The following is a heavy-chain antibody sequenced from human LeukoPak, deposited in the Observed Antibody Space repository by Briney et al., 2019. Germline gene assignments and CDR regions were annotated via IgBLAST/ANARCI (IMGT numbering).Heavy chain of an antibody. CDR2: IKQDGSEK. J-gene: IGHJ6*03. CDR3: ARTVARQLVLRYYYYYMDV. CDR1: GFTFSSYA. Sequence: GGSLRLSCAASGFTFSSYAMSWVRQAPGKGLEWVANIKQDGSEKYCVDSVKGRFTISRDNAKNSLYLQMNSLRAEDTAVYYCARTVARQLVLRYYYYYMDVWGKGTTVTVSS. D-gene: IGHD6-6*01. V-gene: IGHV3-7*01.